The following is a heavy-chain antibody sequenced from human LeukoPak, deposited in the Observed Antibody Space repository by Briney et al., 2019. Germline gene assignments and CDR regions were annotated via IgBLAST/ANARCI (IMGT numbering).Heavy chain of an antibody. J-gene: IGHJ4*02. Sequence: PGGSLRLSCAASVFTFSSYSMSWGRQAPGKGLEWGSSISSSGGNTYYPDSVKGRFAISRDNSKNTLYLAMNTLRAEDTAVYYCARGLMLPGVADYWGQGTLVTVHS. CDR3: ARGLMLPGVADY. V-gene: IGHV3-23*01. CDR1: VFTFSSYS. D-gene: IGHD3-10*01. CDR2: ISSSGGNT.